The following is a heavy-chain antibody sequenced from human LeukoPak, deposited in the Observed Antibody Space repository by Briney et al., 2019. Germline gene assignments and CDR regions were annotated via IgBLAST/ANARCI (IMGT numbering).Heavy chain of an antibody. D-gene: IGHD3-22*01. CDR2: IRSKAYGGTT. CDR1: GFTFSNAW. Sequence: PGGSLRLSCAASGFTFSNAWMNWVRQAPGKGLEWVGFIRSKAYGGTTEYAASVKGRFTISRDDSKSIAYLQMNSLKTEDTAVYYCTRDPYDSSGYGHDYWGQGTLVTVSS. J-gene: IGHJ4*02. CDR3: TRDPYDSSGYGHDY. V-gene: IGHV3-49*04.